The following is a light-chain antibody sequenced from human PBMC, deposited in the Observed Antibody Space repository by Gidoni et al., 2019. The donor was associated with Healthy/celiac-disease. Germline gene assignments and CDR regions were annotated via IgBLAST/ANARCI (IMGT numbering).Light chain of an antibody. CDR1: KLGDKY. Sequence: SYELTQPPSLSVSPGQTASMTCSGDKLGDKYACWYQQKPGQAPVLVIYQDSKRPSGIPERFSGSNSGNTATLTISGTQAMDEADYYCQAWDSSTEVFGGGTKLTVL. V-gene: IGLV3-1*01. CDR3: QAWDSSTEV. J-gene: IGLJ2*01. CDR2: QDS.